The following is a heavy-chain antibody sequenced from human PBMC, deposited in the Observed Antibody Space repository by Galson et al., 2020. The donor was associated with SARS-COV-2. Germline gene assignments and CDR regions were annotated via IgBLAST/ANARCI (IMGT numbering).Heavy chain of an antibody. J-gene: IGHJ4*02. CDR3: ARGGERSYYDCSGCFCAVGCFDY. CDR2: IYYSGST. Sequence: SETLSLTCTVSGGSISSYYWSWIRQPPGKGLEWIGYIYYSGSTNYNPSLTSRVTISVDTSTNQFSLKLSSVPAADTAVYYYARGGERSYYDCSGCFCAVGCFDYWGQGTLVTVSS. V-gene: IGHV4-59*13. D-gene: IGHD3-22*01. CDR1: GGSISSYY.